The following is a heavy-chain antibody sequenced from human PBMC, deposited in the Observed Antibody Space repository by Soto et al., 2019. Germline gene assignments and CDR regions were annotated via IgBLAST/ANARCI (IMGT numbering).Heavy chain of an antibody. Sequence: PGGSLRLSCAASGFTFSSYAMSWVRQAPGKGLEWVSAISGSGGSTYYADSVKGRFTISRDNSKNTLYLQMNSLRAEDTAVYYCAKDGRDYGDRYYYGMDVWGQGTTVTVSS. J-gene: IGHJ6*02. V-gene: IGHV3-23*01. CDR3: AKDGRDYGDRYYYGMDV. CDR2: ISGSGGST. D-gene: IGHD4-17*01. CDR1: GFTFSSYA.